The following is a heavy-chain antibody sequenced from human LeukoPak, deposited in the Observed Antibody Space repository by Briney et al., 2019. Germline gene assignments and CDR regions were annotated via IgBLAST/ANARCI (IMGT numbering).Heavy chain of an antibody. J-gene: IGHJ4*02. D-gene: IGHD3-22*01. V-gene: IGHV3-48*03. CDR3: ARGGGYYQFDC. Sequence: PVGSLRLSCAASGFTFSSYEMNWVRQAPGKGLECVSYISIRDNTIYYADSLKGRFTISRDNVKNSLYVQMNSLRAEDTAVYYCARGGGYYQFDCWGQGTLVTVSS. CDR2: ISIRDNTI. CDR1: GFTFSSYE.